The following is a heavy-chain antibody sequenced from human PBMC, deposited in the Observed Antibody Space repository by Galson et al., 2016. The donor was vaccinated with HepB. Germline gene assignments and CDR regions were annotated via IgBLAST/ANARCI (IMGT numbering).Heavy chain of an antibody. D-gene: IGHD1-7*01. CDR3: ARDNWNYQYETTNWFDP. CDR2: INPSGGST. J-gene: IGHJ5*02. V-gene: IGHV1-46*01. CDR1: GYTFPNYY. Sequence: SVKVSCKASGYTFPNYYIHWVRQAPGQGLEWMGIINPSGGSTIYAQKFQGRVTMTRDTSTSTVYMELSSLRSEDTAVYYCARDNWNYQYETTNWFDPWGQGTLVTVSS.